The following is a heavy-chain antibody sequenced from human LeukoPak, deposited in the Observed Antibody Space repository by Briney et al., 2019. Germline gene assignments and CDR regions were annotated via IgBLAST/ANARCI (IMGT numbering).Heavy chain of an antibody. CDR2: ISAYNGNT. J-gene: IGHJ3*02. V-gene: IGHV1-18*01. CDR3: ARASGKSSDAFDI. Sequence: ASVKVSCKASGYTFTSYGLIWVRQAPGQGLEWMGWISAYNGNTNNAQRLQGRVTMTTDTSTSTAYMELRSLRSDDTAVFYCARASGKSSDAFDIWGQGTMVTVSS. CDR1: GYTFTSYG. D-gene: IGHD1-14*01.